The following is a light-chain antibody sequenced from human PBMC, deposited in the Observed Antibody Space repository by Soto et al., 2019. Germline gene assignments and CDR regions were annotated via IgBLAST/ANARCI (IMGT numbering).Light chain of an antibody. CDR1: SSDVDDYRY. Sequence: QSVLAQPRSVSGSPGQLLTISCTGTSSDVDDYRYVSWYQQYPGKAPKLVIYDGNKRPSGVPDRFSGSNSGNTASLTISGPQAEDQAAYYCCSYVTTPQIFGTGTKVTVL. CDR3: CSYVTTPQI. V-gene: IGLV2-11*01. CDR2: DGN. J-gene: IGLJ1*01.